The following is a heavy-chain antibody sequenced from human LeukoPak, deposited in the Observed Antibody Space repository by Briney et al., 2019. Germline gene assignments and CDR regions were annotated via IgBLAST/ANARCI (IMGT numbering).Heavy chain of an antibody. J-gene: IGHJ4*02. CDR2: IYHSRST. CDR1: GYSISSGYY. Sequence: KASETLSLTCTVSGYSISSGYYWGWIRQPPGKGLEWIGSIYHSRSTYYNPPLKSRVTISVDKSKNQFSLKLSSGTAADTAVYYWARGHRGPFDYWGQGTLVTVSS. V-gene: IGHV4-38-2*02. CDR3: ARGHRGPFDY.